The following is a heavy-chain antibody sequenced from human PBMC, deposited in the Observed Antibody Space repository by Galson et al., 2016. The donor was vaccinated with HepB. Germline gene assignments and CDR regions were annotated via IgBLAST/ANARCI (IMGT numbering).Heavy chain of an antibody. CDR1: GFAFSSYA. Sequence: SLRLSCAASGFAFSSYAIHWVRQAPGKGLEWVAVIGFDANVRHYADSVKGRFTISRDFSKHTVHLEMDSLRADDTAVYYCARDPQSSFDHWGHGTLVTVSS. CDR3: ARDPQSSFDH. J-gene: IGHJ4*01. D-gene: IGHD6-19*01. CDR2: IGFDANVR. V-gene: IGHV3-33*01.